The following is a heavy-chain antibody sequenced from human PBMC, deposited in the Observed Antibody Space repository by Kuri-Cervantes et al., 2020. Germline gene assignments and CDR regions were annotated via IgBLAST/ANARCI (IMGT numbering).Heavy chain of an antibody. Sequence: LTCAASGFTFSSYWMSWVRQAPGKGLEWVANIKQDGSEKYYVDSVKGRFTISRDNAKNSLYLQMNSLKAEDTAVYYCTTDHRDYYDSRGFYLGGYWGQGTLVTVSS. V-gene: IGHV3-7*03. J-gene: IGHJ4*02. CDR1: GFTFSSYW. CDR3: TTDHRDYYDSRGFYLGGY. CDR2: IKQDGSEK. D-gene: IGHD3-22*01.